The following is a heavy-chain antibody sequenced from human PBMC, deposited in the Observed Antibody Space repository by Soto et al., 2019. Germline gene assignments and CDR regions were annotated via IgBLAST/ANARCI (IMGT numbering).Heavy chain of an antibody. Sequence: EVQLVESGGGLVQPGGSLKLSCAASGFTFSGSAMHWVRQASGKGLEWVGRIRSKANSYATAYAASVKGRFTVSRDDSKNTAYLQMSSVKIEDTAVYYCGRPPYDGSGSYEGYWGQGTLVIVSS. CDR2: IRSKANSYAT. J-gene: IGHJ4*02. D-gene: IGHD3-10*01. CDR1: GFTFSGSA. V-gene: IGHV3-73*02. CDR3: GRPPYDGSGSYEGY.